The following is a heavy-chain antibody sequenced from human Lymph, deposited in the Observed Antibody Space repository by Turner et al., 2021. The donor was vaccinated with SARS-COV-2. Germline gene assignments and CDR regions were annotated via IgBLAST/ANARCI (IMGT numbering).Heavy chain of an antibody. J-gene: IGHJ6*02. V-gene: IGHV3-33*01. CDR1: GFPFRSYG. CDR2: IWYDGSNK. D-gene: IGHD6-13*01. CDR3: ARALAAAGTDGVDV. Sequence: VQLAVSGVGVVQPGMSLRISCAASGFPFRSYGMRWVRQAPGKGLEWVAVIWYDGSNKFYADSVKGRFTISRDNSKNTLYLQMNSLRAEDTAVYYCARALAAAGTDGVDVWGQGTTVTVSS.